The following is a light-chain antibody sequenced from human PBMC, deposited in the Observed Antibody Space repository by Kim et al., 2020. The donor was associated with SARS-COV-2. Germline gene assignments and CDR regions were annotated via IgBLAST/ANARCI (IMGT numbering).Light chain of an antibody. CDR1: KLGDKY. J-gene: IGLJ1*01. Sequence: VSPGQTASITCSGGKLGDKYACWYQQKPGQSPVLVIYQDSKRPSGIPERFSGSNSGNTATLTISGTQAMDEADYYCQAWDSSTYVFGTGTKVTVL. CDR3: QAWDSSTYV. V-gene: IGLV3-1*01. CDR2: QDS.